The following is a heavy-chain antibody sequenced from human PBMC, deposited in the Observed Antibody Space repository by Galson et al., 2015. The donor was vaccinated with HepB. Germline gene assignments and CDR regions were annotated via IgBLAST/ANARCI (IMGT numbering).Heavy chain of an antibody. D-gene: IGHD3-22*01. CDR3: ARDAEFHHRNGYCSEAFHT. CDR1: GFTFSTFS. CDR2: ISSGGNTT. V-gene: IGHV3-48*01. J-gene: IGHJ3*02. Sequence: SLRLSCAASGFTFSTFSMNWVRQVPGKGLEWVSYISSGGNTTYYADSVKGRFTISRDNAKNTLFLQMNSLRAEDTAVYYCARDAEFHHRNGYCSEAFHTGSQGPFVTVSS.